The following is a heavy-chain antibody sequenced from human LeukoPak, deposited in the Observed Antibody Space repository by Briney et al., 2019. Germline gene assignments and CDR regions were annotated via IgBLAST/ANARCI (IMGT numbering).Heavy chain of an antibody. CDR1: GFTFSSYG. Sequence: GGSLRLSCAASGFTFSSYGMHWVRQAPGRGLEWVAVISYDGSNKYYADSVKGRFTISRDNSKNTLYLQMNSLRAEDTAVYYCAKGDRNYDFWSGYYGHWGQGTLVTVSS. CDR3: AKGDRNYDFWSGYYGH. J-gene: IGHJ4*02. D-gene: IGHD3-3*01. V-gene: IGHV3-30*18. CDR2: ISYDGSNK.